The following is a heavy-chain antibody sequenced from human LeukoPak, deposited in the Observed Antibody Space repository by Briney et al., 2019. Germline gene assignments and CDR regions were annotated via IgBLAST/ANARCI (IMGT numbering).Heavy chain of an antibody. D-gene: IGHD6-19*01. J-gene: IGHJ4*02. CDR3: AKDFSGWQFDY. Sequence: GGSLRLSCAASGFTFSSYGMHWVRQAPGKGLEWVAVISYDGSNKYYADSVKGRFTISRDNSKNTLYLQMNSLRAEDTAVYYCAKDFSGWQFDYWGQGTLVTVSS. CDR2: ISYDGSNK. V-gene: IGHV3-30*18. CDR1: GFTFSSYG.